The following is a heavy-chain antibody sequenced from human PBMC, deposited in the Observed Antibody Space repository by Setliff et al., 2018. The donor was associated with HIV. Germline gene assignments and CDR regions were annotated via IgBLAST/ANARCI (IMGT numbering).Heavy chain of an antibody. Sequence: PSETLSLTCTVSGDLINNHNWNWIRQSPEKGLEWLGNIHYSGTSNYNSSLKSRIVISLDTSKKQFSLHFYSVTAADTPVYYCARSRIRGYYDTSPAMAFDIWGQGTMVTV. D-gene: IGHD3-22*01. CDR2: IHYSGTS. J-gene: IGHJ3*02. CDR3: ARSRIRGYYDTSPAMAFDI. CDR1: GDLINNHN. V-gene: IGHV4-59*08.